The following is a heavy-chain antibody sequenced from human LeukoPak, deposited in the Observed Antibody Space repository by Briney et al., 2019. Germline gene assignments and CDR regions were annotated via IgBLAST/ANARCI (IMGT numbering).Heavy chain of an antibody. V-gene: IGHV1-24*01. CDR3: ATDSGIAAAGNAEYFQH. CDR1: GYTLTELS. J-gene: IGHJ1*01. Sequence: GASVKVSCKVSGYTLTELSMHWVRQAPGKGLEWMGGFDPEDGETIYAQKFQGRVTMTEDTSTDTAYMELSSLRSEDTAVYYCATDSGIAAAGNAEYFQHWGQGTLVTVSS. D-gene: IGHD6-13*01. CDR2: FDPEDGET.